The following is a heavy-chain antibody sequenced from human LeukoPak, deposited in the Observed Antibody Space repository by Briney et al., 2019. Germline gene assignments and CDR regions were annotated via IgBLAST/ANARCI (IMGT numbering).Heavy chain of an antibody. V-gene: IGHV3-7*01. CDR1: GFSFRTYF. Sequence: PGGSLRLSCAASGFSFRTYFMMWVRQAPGKGLEWVANMNQDGNEKNYADSVKGRFTISRDNAQSSLYLQMNSLRAEDTAVYYCASYLGILAGNQDFAYWGQGALVTVSS. D-gene: IGHD3-9*01. J-gene: IGHJ4*02. CDR3: ASYLGILAGNQDFAY. CDR2: MNQDGNEK.